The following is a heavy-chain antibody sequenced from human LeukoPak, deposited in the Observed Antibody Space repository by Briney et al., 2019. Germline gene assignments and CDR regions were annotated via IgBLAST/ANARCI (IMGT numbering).Heavy chain of an antibody. CDR1: GCTFTRNA. Sequence: GASVKVSCTTSGCTFTRNAVHWVRQAPGQRLEWMGYIYTHNGDTQYSQKFQGRVTLTRDTSASTVYVELSSLTSEDTAVYYCGRGGSSGVDYWGQGTLVTVSS. CDR3: GRGGSSGVDY. J-gene: IGHJ4*02. V-gene: IGHV1-3*04. D-gene: IGHD2-15*01. CDR2: IYTHNGDT.